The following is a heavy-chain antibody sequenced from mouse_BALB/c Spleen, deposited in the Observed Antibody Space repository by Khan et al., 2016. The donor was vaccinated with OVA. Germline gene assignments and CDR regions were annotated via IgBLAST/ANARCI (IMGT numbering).Heavy chain of an antibody. D-gene: IGHD2-14*01. J-gene: IGHJ3*01. CDR3: ARGYDFVAY. CDR2: VNPNTGGT. CDR1: GYSFTLYY. V-gene: IGHV1-26*01. Sequence: EVQLQQSGPDLVKPGASVKISCKASGYSFTLYYMTWVRQSHGKSLEWIGRVNPNTGGTDYNQDFKGKAILTVDKSSNTAYMEFRSLTSEDSAAYYCARGYDFVAYWGQGTLVTVSA.